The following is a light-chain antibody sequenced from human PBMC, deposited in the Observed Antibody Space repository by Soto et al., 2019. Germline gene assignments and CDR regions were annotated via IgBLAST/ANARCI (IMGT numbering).Light chain of an antibody. Sequence: QSALTQPASVSGSPGQSITISCTGTSSAVGDYNYVSWYQQHPGKAPKVMIYDVSNRPSGVSNRFSGSKSGNTASLTISGLQAEDEADYYCSSYTSSSTLVFGTGTKVTVL. J-gene: IGLJ1*01. CDR3: SSYTSSSTLV. CDR2: DVS. V-gene: IGLV2-14*01. CDR1: SSAVGDYNY.